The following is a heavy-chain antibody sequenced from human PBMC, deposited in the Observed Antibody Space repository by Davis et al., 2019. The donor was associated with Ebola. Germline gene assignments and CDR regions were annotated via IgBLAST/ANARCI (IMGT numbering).Heavy chain of an antibody. CDR2: INHSGST. J-gene: IGHJ4*02. CDR1: GGSFSGYY. V-gene: IGHV4-34*01. Sequence: MPSETLSLTCAVYGGSFSGYYWSWIRQPPGKGLEWIGEINHSGSTNYNPSLKSRVTISVDTSKNQFSLKLNSVTAADTAVYYCASYLEWGQGTLVTVSS. D-gene: IGHD5-24*01. CDR3: ASYLE.